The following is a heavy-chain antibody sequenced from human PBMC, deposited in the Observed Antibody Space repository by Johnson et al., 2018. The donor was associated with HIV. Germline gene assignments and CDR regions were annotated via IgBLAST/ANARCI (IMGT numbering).Heavy chain of an antibody. CDR3: AKEEEDAFDI. CDR2: IRNDGSNK. CDR1: GFTFSTYG. J-gene: IGHJ3*02. Sequence: QMLLVESGGGVVQPGGSLRLSCAASGFTFSTYGIHWVRQSPGKGLEWVAFIRNDGSNKYYADSVKGRFTISRDNSKNTLYLQMNSLRAEDTAVYYCAKEEEDAFDIWGQGTMVTVSS. V-gene: IGHV3-30*02.